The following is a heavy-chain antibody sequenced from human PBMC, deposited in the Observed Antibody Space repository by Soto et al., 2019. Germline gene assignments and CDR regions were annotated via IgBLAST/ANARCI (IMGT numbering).Heavy chain of an antibody. CDR3: ARDSADAVEYFQH. CDR2: IIPIFGTA. V-gene: IGHV1-69*12. D-gene: IGHD2-8*01. Sequence: QVQLVQSGAEVKKPGSSVKVSCKASGGTFSSYAISWVRQAPGQGLEWMGGIIPIFGTANYAQKSQGRVTITADECTSTAYMELSGLRSEDTAVYYCARDSADAVEYFQHWGQGTLVTVSS. CDR1: GGTFSSYA. J-gene: IGHJ1*01.